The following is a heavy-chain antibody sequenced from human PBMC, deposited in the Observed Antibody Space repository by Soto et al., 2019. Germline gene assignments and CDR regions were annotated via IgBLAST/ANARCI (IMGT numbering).Heavy chain of an antibody. CDR3: ATVVAATPQGYYYYYYGMDV. CDR2: FDPEDGET. D-gene: IGHD2-15*01. CDR1: GYTLTELS. J-gene: IGHJ6*02. Sequence: ASVKVSCKVSGYTLTELSMHWVRQAPGKGLEWMGGFDPEDGETIYAQKFQGRVTMTEDTSTDTAYMELSSLRSEDTAVYYCATVVAATPQGYYYYYYGMDVWGQGTTVTVSS. V-gene: IGHV1-24*01.